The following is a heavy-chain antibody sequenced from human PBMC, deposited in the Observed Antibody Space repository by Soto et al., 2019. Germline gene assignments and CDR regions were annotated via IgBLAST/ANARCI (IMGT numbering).Heavy chain of an antibody. CDR2: IYDSETT. V-gene: IGHV4-31*03. D-gene: IGHD2-8*01. J-gene: IGHJ3*01. CDR3: ARENFGVIIHDAFDL. CDR1: GDSVSSGGYY. Sequence: QVQLQESGPGLVMPSQTLSLTCTVSGDSVSSGGYYWNWIRQHPGRGLEWLGYIYDSETTYYNPSLESRLSISVAASKNQFSLKVTSVTPADTDVYYCARENFGVIIHDAFDLWGQGTMVTVSS.